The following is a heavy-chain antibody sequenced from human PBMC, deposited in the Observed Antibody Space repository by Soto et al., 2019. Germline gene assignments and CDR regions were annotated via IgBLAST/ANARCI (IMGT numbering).Heavy chain of an antibody. D-gene: IGHD6-13*01. V-gene: IGHV1-69*13. CDR1: GGTFSSYA. Sequence: VKVSCKASGGTFSSYAISWVRQAPGEGLEWMGGIIPIFGTANYAQKFQGRVTITADESTSTAYMELSSLRSEDTAVYYCASGNLDEAAGYYFDYWGQGTLVTVSS. J-gene: IGHJ4*02. CDR2: IIPIFGTA. CDR3: ASGNLDEAAGYYFDY.